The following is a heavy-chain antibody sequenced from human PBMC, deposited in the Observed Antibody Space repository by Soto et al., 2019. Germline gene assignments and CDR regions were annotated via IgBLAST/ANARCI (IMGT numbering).Heavy chain of an antibody. CDR3: AVYAARHWFGP. D-gene: IGHD6-6*01. Sequence: EVHLVESGGDLVQPGGSLRLSGAASGLAVSTDYMTWVRQAPGKGLEWVSLIYVGGGTYYADSVKGRFTISRDNSNSTLYLQMNSLRAEDTAVYYCAVYAARHWFGPWGQGTVVTVSS. CDR1: GLAVSTDY. CDR2: IYVGGGT. V-gene: IGHV3-66*01. J-gene: IGHJ5*02.